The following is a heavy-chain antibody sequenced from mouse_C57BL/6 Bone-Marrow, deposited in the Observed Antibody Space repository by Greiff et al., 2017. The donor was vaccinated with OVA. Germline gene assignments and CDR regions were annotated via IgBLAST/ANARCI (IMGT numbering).Heavy chain of an antibody. Sequence: VQLQQSGAELARPGASVKLSCKASGYTFTSYGISWVKQRTGQGLEWIGEIYPRSGNTYYNEKFKGKATLTADKSSSTAYMELRSLTSEDSAVYFWAREGLYYYGSQAWFAYWGQGTLVTVSA. CDR1: GYTFTSYG. V-gene: IGHV1-81*01. D-gene: IGHD1-1*01. J-gene: IGHJ3*01. CDR2: IYPRSGNT. CDR3: AREGLYYYGSQAWFAY.